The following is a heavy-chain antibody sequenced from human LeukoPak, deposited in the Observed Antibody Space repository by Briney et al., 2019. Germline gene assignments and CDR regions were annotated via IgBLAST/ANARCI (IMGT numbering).Heavy chain of an antibody. J-gene: IGHJ4*02. CDR3: ARDRPSGYYSY. Sequence: GRSLRLSCAASGFTFSSYGMSWVRQAPGKGLEWVANIKQDGSEKYYVDSVKGRFTISRDNAKNSLYLQMNSLRAEDTAVYYCARDRPSGYYSYWGQGTLVTVSS. D-gene: IGHD3-22*01. CDR1: GFTFSSYG. V-gene: IGHV3-7*01. CDR2: IKQDGSEK.